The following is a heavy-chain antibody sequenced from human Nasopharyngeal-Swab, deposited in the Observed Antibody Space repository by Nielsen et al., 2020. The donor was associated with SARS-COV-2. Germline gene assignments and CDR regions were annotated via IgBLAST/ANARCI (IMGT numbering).Heavy chain of an antibody. Sequence: SETLSLTCAVYGGSFSGYYWSWIRQPPGKGLEWIGEINHSGSTYYNPSLKSRVTISVDTSKNQFSLKLSSVTAADTAVYYCARQPLLRYFDWAYYYYGMDVWGQGTTVTVSS. V-gene: IGHV4-34*01. CDR2: INHSGST. D-gene: IGHD3-9*01. CDR3: ARQPLLRYFDWAYYYYGMDV. CDR1: GGSFSGYY. J-gene: IGHJ6*02.